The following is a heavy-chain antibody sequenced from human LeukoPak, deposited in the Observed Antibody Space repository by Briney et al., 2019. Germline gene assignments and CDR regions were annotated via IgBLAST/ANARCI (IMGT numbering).Heavy chain of an antibody. CDR1: GCTFSSYS. CDR2: ISSSSSYI. D-gene: IGHD4-17*01. CDR3: ARDDYGDYPPEYFHH. Sequence: GGSLRPSCAASGCTFSSYSMNWVRQAPGKGLEWVSSISSSSSYIYYADSVKGRFTISRDNAKNSLYLQMNSLRAEDTAVYYCARDDYGDYPPEYFHHWGQGTLVTVSS. J-gene: IGHJ1*01. V-gene: IGHV3-21*01.